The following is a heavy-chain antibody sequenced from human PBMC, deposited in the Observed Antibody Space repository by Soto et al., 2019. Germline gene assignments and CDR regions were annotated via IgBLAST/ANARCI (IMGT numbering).Heavy chain of an antibody. CDR1: GFSLSTSGVG. CDR3: AHRGYYDSSGYYRYYYYYGMDV. V-gene: IGHV2-5*02. J-gene: IGHJ6*02. D-gene: IGHD3-22*01. Sequence: QITLKESGPTLVKPTQTLTLTCTFSGFSLSTSGVGVGWIRQPPGKALEWLALIYWDDDKRYSPSLKSRLTITKDTSKNQVVLTMTNMDPVDTATYYCAHRGYYDSSGYYRYYYYYGMDVWGQGTTVTGSS. CDR2: IYWDDDK.